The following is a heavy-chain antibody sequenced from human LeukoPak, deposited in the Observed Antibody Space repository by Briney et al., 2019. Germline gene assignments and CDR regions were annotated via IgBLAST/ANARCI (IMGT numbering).Heavy chain of an antibody. Sequence: PGASVRVSCKASGYTFTSYGISWVRQAPGQGLEWVGWISAYNGNTNYAQKIQGRVTMTTDTSTSTAYMQLRSLRFDDTAVYYCATGLYYYGAGSSTRMDYWGQGTLVTVSS. J-gene: IGHJ4*02. D-gene: IGHD3-10*01. CDR2: ISAYNGNT. CDR1: GYTFTSYG. CDR3: ATGLYYYGAGSSTRMDY. V-gene: IGHV1-18*01.